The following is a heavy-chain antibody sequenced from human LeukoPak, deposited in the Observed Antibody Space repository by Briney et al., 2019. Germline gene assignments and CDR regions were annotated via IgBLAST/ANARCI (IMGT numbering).Heavy chain of an antibody. CDR1: GFTFSNYW. CDR2: VKEDGSEK. V-gene: IGHV3-7*01. Sequence: GGSLRLSCAASGFTFSNYWMNWVRQAPGKGLEWVANVKEDGSEKYYVASVKGRFTISRDNAKNSLYLQVNSLRAEDTAVYYCATRYFDLWGRGTLVTVSS. CDR3: ATRYFDL. J-gene: IGHJ2*01.